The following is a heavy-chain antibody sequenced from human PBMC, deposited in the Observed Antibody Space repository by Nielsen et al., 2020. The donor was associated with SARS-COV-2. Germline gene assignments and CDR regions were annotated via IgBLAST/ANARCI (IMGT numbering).Heavy chain of an antibody. V-gene: IGHV4-59*08. Sequence: SETLSLTCTVSGGSISRYYWSWIRQSPGKGLEWIGYVYYSGRTKYNPSLGSRVTISVDRSKNQVSLKLSSVTAADTAVYYCARHDCGGDCYDDAFEIWGQGTMVTVSS. D-gene: IGHD2-21*02. CDR3: ARHDCGGDCYDDAFEI. J-gene: IGHJ3*02. CDR1: GGSISRYY. CDR2: VYYSGRT.